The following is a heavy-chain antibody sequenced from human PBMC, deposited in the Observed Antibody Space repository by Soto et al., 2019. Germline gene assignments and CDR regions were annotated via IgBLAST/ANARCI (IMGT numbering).Heavy chain of an antibody. D-gene: IGHD3-22*01. V-gene: IGHV4-34*01. CDR3: ARGGLSITMIVVVAFDY. Sequence: SETLSLTCAVYGGSFSGYYWSWIRQPPGKGLEWIGEINHSGSTNYNPSLKSRVTISVDTSKNQFSLKLSSVTAADTAVYYCARGGLSITMIVVVAFDYWGQGT. CDR1: GGSFSGYY. CDR2: INHSGST. J-gene: IGHJ4*02.